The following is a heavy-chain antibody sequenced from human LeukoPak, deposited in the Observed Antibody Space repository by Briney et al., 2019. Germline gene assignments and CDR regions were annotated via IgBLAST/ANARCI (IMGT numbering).Heavy chain of an antibody. Sequence: GGSLRLSCVASGFIFSDYWMHWVRQSPGKGLEWVANIKQDGSEKHYVDSVKGRFTISRDNAKNSAYLQMNSLRAEDTAVYYCARGQPFGSHWGQGTLVTVSS. V-gene: IGHV3-7*03. J-gene: IGHJ4*02. CDR1: GFIFSDYW. CDR3: ARGQPFGSH. CDR2: IKQDGSEK. D-gene: IGHD3-10*01.